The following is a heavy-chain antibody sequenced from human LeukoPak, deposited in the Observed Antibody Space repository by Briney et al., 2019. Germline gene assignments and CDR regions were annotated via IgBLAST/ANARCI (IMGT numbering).Heavy chain of an antibody. J-gene: IGHJ3*02. Sequence: PSETLSLTCTVSGGSISSGDYSWSWIRQLPGKGLEWIVYIYYSGSTYYNPSLKSRVTISVDTSKNQFSLKLSSVTAADTAVYYCAAQSPCGGGSCYSIFPFDIWGQGTMVTVSS. V-gene: IGHV4-30-4*01. D-gene: IGHD2-15*01. CDR1: GGSISSGDYS. CDR2: IYYSGST. CDR3: AAQSPCGGGSCYSIFPFDI.